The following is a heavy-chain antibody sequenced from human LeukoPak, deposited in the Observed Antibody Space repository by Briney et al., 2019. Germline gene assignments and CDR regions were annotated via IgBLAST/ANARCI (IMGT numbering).Heavy chain of an antibody. V-gene: IGHV3-23*01. CDR3: TTGGYSYGPMPDY. D-gene: IGHD5-18*01. CDR2: VSAGGGST. J-gene: IGHJ4*02. CDR1: RFTFSNYA. Sequence: GGSLRLSCAASRFTFSNYAMSWVRQAPGKGLEWVSTVSAGGGSTYYADSVKGRFTISRDNSKNTLYLQMNSLKTEDTAVYYCTTGGYSYGPMPDYWGQGTLVTVSS.